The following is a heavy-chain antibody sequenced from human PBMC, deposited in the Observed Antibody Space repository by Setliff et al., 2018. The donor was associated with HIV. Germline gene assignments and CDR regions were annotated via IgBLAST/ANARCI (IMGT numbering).Heavy chain of an antibody. V-gene: IGHV5-51*01. CDR1: GYSFTKYW. CDR3: TRRRRAPGIEDLEAY. J-gene: IGHJ4*02. CDR2: IYPGDFVT. Sequence: PGESLKSSCQASGYSFTKYWIGWVRQMPGKGLEWFGVIYPGDFVTRYGPSFQGQVFISADRSITTAYLQWDSLKASDTAMYYCTRRRRAPGIEDLEAYWGQGTLVTVSS. D-gene: IGHD6-13*01.